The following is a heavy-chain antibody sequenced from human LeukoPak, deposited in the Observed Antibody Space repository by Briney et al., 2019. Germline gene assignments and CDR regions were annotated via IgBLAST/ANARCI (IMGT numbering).Heavy chain of an antibody. CDR1: GVSITSNTNY. Sequence: SSDTLSLTCTVSGVSITSNTNYWDWIRRPPGRGLEWIGSIYYSGSTYYSPSLKSRVTMSVDTSKNQFSLKLTSVNAADTAVYYCARRAVVPAAKSVFDYWGQGTLVTVSS. D-gene: IGHD2-2*01. J-gene: IGHJ4*02. V-gene: IGHV4-39*01. CDR2: IYYSGST. CDR3: ARRAVVPAAKSVFDY.